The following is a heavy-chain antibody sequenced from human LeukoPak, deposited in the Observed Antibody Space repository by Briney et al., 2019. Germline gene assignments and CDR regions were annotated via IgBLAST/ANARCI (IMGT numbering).Heavy chain of an antibody. D-gene: IGHD4-17*01. J-gene: IGHJ4*02. V-gene: IGHV3-23*01. CDR1: GFTFNNYA. CDR3: ARDYADYIGYFFFDY. Sequence: GGSLRLSCAASGFTFNNYAMNWVRQAPGKGLEWVSSISGGGETTCYADSAKGRFTISRDNSQNTLYLQMNSLRAEDTAVYYCARDYADYIGYFFFDYWGQGTLVTVSS. CDR2: ISGGGETT.